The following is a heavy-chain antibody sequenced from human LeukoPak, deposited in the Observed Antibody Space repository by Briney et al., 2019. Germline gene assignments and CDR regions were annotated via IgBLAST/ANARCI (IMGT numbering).Heavy chain of an antibody. J-gene: IGHJ4*02. Sequence: GGSLRLSCAASGFSFSSYAMHWVRQAPGKGLEWVSSISSTNTYIDYADSLKGRFTISRDNANNSLFLQMDSLRAEDTAIYYCARGSTYSSSPFDYWGQGILVTVSS. D-gene: IGHD6-6*01. V-gene: IGHV3-21*01. CDR1: GFSFSSYA. CDR3: ARGSTYSSSPFDY. CDR2: ISSTNTYI.